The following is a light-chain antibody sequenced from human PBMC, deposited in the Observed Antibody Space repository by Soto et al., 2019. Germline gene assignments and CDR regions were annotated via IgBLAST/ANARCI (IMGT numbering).Light chain of an antibody. Sequence: IVMTQSPDSLAVSLGERDTINCKSSQSVVYSSNNKNYLAWYQQKPGQPPKALIYWASTRESGVPDRFSGSGSGTDFTLTISSLQAEDVAVYYCQQYYTTPWTFGQGTKVDI. CDR3: QQYYTTPWT. CDR1: QSVVYSSNNKNY. CDR2: WAS. J-gene: IGKJ1*01. V-gene: IGKV4-1*01.